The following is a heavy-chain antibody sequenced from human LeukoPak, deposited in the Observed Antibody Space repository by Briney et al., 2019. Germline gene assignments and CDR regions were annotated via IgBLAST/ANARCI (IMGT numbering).Heavy chain of an antibody. V-gene: IGHV4-39*01. J-gene: IGHJ4*03. D-gene: IGHD2-2*01. CDR1: GGSISSSNSY. CDR3: ARRCISISCFYY. Sequence: PSETLSLTCTVSGGSISSSNSYWAWIRQPPGKGLEWIVTLYYSGDTYYNASLKSRVTISVDTSKNQFSLKLTSVTAADAAVYYCARRCISISCFYYGGQGTLVTVSS. CDR2: LYYSGDT.